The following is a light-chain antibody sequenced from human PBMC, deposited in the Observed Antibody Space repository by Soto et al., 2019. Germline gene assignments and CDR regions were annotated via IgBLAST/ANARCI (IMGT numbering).Light chain of an antibody. J-gene: IGKJ1*01. Sequence: DIQMTQSPSSLSASVGDRVTITCRPSRGIGNALAWYQQKPGTVPKLLIHSASTLQSGVPSRFSGSGSSTDFTLTISSLQPEYVASYYCQKYDSAPTFGPGTKVEIK. V-gene: IGKV1-27*01. CDR3: QKYDSAPT. CDR1: RGIGNA. CDR2: SAS.